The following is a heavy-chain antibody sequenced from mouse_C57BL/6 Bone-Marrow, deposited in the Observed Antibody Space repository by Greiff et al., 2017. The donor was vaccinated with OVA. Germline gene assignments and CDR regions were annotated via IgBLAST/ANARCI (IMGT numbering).Heavy chain of an antibody. CDR2: IYPGSGST. J-gene: IGHJ2*01. Sequence: QVQLQQPGAELVKPGASVKMSCKASGYTFTSYWITWVKQRPGQGLEWIGDIYPGSGSTNYNEKFKSKATLTVDTSSSTAYMQLSSLTSEDSAVYDCASFTTVVANFDYWGQGTTLTVSS. V-gene: IGHV1-55*01. CDR3: ASFTTVVANFDY. D-gene: IGHD1-1*01. CDR1: GYTFTSYW.